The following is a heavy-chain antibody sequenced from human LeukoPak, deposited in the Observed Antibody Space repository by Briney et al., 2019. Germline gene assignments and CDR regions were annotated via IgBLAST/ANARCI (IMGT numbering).Heavy chain of an antibody. V-gene: IGHV1-2*02. J-gene: IGHJ4*02. Sequence: ASVRVSCKASGYTFTGYYMHWVRQAPGQGLEWMGWIDPNSGDTNYAQKFQGRVTMTRDTSISTAYMELSRLRPDDTAVYYCARGDIGSVDYWGQGTLVTVSS. CDR3: ARGDIGSVDY. D-gene: IGHD3-16*01. CDR2: IDPNSGDT. CDR1: GYTFTGYY.